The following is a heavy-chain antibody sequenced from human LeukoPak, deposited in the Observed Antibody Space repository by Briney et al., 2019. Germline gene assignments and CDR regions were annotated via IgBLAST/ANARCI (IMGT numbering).Heavy chain of an antibody. D-gene: IGHD3-3*01. CDR2: IDSSGDVI. Sequence: GGSLRLSCAASGFTFSDYYMTWIRQAPGEGLEWLSYIDSSGDVIYYAESVKGRFTVSRDNSENTLHLQMNSLRVDDTAVYYCAKEGRGYDFWGGYTFDVWGRGTMVSVSS. CDR3: AKEGRGYDFWGGYTFDV. J-gene: IGHJ3*01. CDR1: GFTFSDYY. V-gene: IGHV3-11*01.